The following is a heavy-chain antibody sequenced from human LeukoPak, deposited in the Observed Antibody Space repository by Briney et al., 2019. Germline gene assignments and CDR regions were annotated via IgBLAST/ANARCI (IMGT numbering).Heavy chain of an antibody. CDR3: ARDLLQGGSGSFDY. J-gene: IGHJ4*02. Sequence: HPGGSLRLSCAASGFTFSSYAMSWVRQAPGKGLEWVSGISGSGGSTYYADSVKGRFTISRDNAKNSLYLQMNSLRAEDTAVYYCARDLLQGGSGSFDYWGQGTLVTVSS. V-gene: IGHV3-23*01. D-gene: IGHD3-10*01. CDR1: GFTFSSYA. CDR2: ISGSGGST.